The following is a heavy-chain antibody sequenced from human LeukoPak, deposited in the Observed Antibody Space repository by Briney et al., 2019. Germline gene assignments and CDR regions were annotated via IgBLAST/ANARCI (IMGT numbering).Heavy chain of an antibody. CDR3: ARLGRDAFDI. D-gene: IGHD7-27*01. CDR1: GFTFSSHE. CDR2: ISSSGSI. Sequence: GGSLRLSCAASGFTFSSHEMNWVRQAPGKGLEWVSYISSSGSIYYGDSVKGRFTISRDNAKNSLYLQMNSLRAEDTAVYYCARLGRDAFDIWGQGTMVTVSS. J-gene: IGHJ3*02. V-gene: IGHV3-48*03.